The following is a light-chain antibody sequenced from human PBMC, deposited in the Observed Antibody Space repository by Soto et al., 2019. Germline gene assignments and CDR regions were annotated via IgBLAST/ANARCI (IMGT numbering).Light chain of an antibody. CDR1: ISNIGNNA. J-gene: IGLJ2*01. CDR2: YDD. Sequence: QSVLTQPPSVSEAPRQRVTISCSGSISNIGNNAVNWYQQLPGKAPKLLIYYDDLLPSGVSDRFSGYKSGTSASLATSGLQSEDEADYYCAAWDDSLNGVVFGGGTKLTVL. V-gene: IGLV1-36*01. CDR3: AAWDDSLNGVV.